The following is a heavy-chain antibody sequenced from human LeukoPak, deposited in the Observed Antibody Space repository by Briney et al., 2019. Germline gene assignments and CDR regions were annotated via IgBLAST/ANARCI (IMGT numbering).Heavy chain of an antibody. Sequence: GGPLRLSCAAAGITFSDYSMNWVRQAPGKGQEWVASVNTVSSYIYYADSMRGRFTISRDNAKNSLFLQMNSLRAEDTAVYYCARLRRNSDRSDFFYYYDHWGQGTLVTVSS. CDR2: VNTVSSYI. J-gene: IGHJ4*02. CDR1: GITFSDYS. V-gene: IGHV3-21*01. CDR3: ARLRRNSDRSDFFYYYDH. D-gene: IGHD3-22*01.